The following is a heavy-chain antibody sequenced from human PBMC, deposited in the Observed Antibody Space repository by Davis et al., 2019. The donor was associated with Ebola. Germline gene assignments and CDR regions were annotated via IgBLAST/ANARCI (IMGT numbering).Heavy chain of an antibody. CDR3: AKSYGDYRGDYFDY. CDR1: GFTFSSYA. CDR2: ISGSGGST. D-gene: IGHD4-17*01. J-gene: IGHJ4*02. Sequence: GESLKISCAASGFTFSSYAMSWVRQAPGKGLEWVSAISGSGGSTYYADSVKGRFTISRDSSKNTLYLQMNSLRAEDTAVYYCAKSYGDYRGDYFDYWGQGTLVTVSS. V-gene: IGHV3-23*01.